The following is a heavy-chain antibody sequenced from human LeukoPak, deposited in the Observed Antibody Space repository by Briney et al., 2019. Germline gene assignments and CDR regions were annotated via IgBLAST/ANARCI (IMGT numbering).Heavy chain of an antibody. CDR3: ARDRSWFGGWFDP. Sequence: PSETLSLTCAVYGGSFSGYFWSWIRQPPGKGLECVGEINHSGSTNYNPSLKSRVTISLDTSKNKFSLKLSSVTAAHTAVYYCARDRSWFGGWFDPWGQGTLVTVSP. D-gene: IGHD3-10*01. CDR1: GGSFSGYF. CDR2: INHSGST. J-gene: IGHJ5*02. V-gene: IGHV4-34*01.